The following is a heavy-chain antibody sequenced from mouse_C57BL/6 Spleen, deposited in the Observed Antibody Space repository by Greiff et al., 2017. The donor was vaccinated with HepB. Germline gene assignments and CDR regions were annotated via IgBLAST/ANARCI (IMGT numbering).Heavy chain of an antibody. CDR2: ISGGGGNT. CDR1: GFTFSSYT. CDR3: ARLRGLPGWFAY. V-gene: IGHV5-9*01. J-gene: IGHJ3*01. Sequence: EVQGVESGGGLVKPGGSLKLSCAASGFTFSSYTMSWVRQTPEKRLEWVATISGGGGNTYYPDSVKGRFTISRDNAKNTLYLQMSSLRSEDTALYYCARLRGLPGWFAYWGQGTLVTVSA. D-gene: IGHD2-4*01.